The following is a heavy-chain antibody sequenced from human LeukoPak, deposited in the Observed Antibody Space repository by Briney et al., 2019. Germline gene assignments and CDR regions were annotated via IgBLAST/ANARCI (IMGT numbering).Heavy chain of an antibody. CDR3: ARLRVSGSYLYYFDY. J-gene: IGHJ4*02. D-gene: IGHD1-26*01. CDR2: IYYNGST. V-gene: IGHV4-59*01. Sequence: SETLSLTCTVSGGSISRYYWSWIRQPPGKGLERIGNIYYNGSTNYKPSLKSRVTISVHTSKNQFSLNLRSLTAADTAVYYCARLRVSGSYLYYFDYWGQGTLVTVSS. CDR1: GGSISRYY.